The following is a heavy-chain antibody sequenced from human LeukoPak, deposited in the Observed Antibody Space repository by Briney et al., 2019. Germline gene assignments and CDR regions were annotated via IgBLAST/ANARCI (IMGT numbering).Heavy chain of an antibody. V-gene: IGHV3-7*01. CDR1: GFTFSNYW. J-gene: IGHJ4*02. CDR2: IKQDGSGT. D-gene: IGHD6-13*01. Sequence: LTGGSLRLSCAASGFTFSNYWMSWVRQAPGKGLEWVASIKQDGSGTYYVDSVKGRFTISRDNAKNSLYLQMNSLRAEDTAVYYCARVRPAAGQSFFDYWGQGTLVTVSS. CDR3: ARVRPAAGQSFFDY.